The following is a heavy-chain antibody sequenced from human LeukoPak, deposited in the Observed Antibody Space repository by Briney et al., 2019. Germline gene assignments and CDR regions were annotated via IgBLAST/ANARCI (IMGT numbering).Heavy chain of an antibody. CDR3: ARDYDDILTGPRLFGMDV. D-gene: IGHD3-9*01. CDR2: MNPNSGNT. CDR1: GYTFTSYD. V-gene: IGHV1-8*01. J-gene: IGHJ6*02. Sequence: ASVKVSCKASGYTFTSYDINWVRQATGQGLEWMGWMNPNSGNTGYAQKFQGRVTMTRNTSISTAYMELSSLRSEDTAVYYCARDYDDILTGPRLFGMDVWGQGTTVTVSS.